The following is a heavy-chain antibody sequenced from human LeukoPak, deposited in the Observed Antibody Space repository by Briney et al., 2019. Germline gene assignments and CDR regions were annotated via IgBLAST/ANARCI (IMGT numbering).Heavy chain of an antibody. J-gene: IGHJ3*01. V-gene: IGHV4-30-2*01. D-gene: IGHD6-6*01. CDR3: ARTSIAARRANAFDV. Sequence: SETLSLTCAVSGGSISSGGYSWSWIRQPPGKGLEWIGYIYHSGSTYYNPSLKSRVTISVDRSKNQFSLKLSSVTAADTAVYYCARTSIAARRANAFDVWGQGTMVTVSS. CDR1: GGSISSGGYS. CDR2: IYHSGST.